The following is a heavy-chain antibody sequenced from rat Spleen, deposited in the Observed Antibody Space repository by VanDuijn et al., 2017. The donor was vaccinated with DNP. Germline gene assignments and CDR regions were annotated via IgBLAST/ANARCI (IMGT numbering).Heavy chain of an antibody. Sequence: EVQLVESGGGLVQPGRSLKLSCIASGFTFSDYNMAWVRQAPKKGLEWVATISYDGSDTYYRDSVKGRFTMSRDNAKSTLYLQMDSLRSEDTATYYCASRPPPTRGPFDYWGQGVTVTVSS. J-gene: IGHJ2*01. CDR1: GFTFSDYN. CDR2: ISYDGSDT. V-gene: IGHV5-7*01. CDR3: ASRPPPTRGPFDY. D-gene: IGHD1-4*01.